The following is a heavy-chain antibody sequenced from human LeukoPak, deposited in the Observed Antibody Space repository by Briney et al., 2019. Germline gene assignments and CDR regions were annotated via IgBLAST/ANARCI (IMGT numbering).Heavy chain of an antibody. CDR3: ARYNSLNAFDI. CDR1: GGSITSYY. V-gene: IGHV4-59*08. J-gene: IGHJ3*02. D-gene: IGHD1-20*01. CDR2: IYYSGST. Sequence: RPSETLSLTCTVPGGSITSYYWSWIRQPPGKGLEWIGYIYYSGSTKYNPSLKSRVTISVDTSKSQFSLRLNSVTAADTAVYYCARYNSLNAFDIWGQGTMVTVSS.